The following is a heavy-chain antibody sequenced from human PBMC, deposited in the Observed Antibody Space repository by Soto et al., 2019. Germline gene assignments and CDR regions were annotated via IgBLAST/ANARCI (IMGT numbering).Heavy chain of an antibody. J-gene: IGHJ4*02. CDR2: IYHSGST. V-gene: IGHV4-4*02. D-gene: IGHD1-26*01. CDR3: VRLDGASPGDFDS. Sequence: QVQLQESGPGLVKPSGTLSLTCAVSGGSISSSNWWSWVRQPPGKGLEGIGEIYHSGSTHYNPSLKGRGTISVDKSKNQFSLNLSSVTAAATAVYYCVRLDGASPGDFDSWGQGTLVTVSS. CDR1: GGSISSSNW.